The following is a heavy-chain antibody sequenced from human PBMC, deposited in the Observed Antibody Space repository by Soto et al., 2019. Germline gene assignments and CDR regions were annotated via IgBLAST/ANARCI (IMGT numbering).Heavy chain of an antibody. J-gene: IGHJ5*01. D-gene: IGHD3-3*01. CDR3: ARCCSYTTAVASWIDF. CDR1: GGSFSGYY. CDR2: ISHSGST. V-gene: IGHV4-34*01. Sequence: KSSGTLSLTCGVYGGSFSGYYWNWIRQPPGKGLEWIAEISHSGSTRYNPSLRSRVTISADPSKGQFSLKVNSVTAADTAIYYCARCCSYTTAVASWIDFWGQGTLVTVSS.